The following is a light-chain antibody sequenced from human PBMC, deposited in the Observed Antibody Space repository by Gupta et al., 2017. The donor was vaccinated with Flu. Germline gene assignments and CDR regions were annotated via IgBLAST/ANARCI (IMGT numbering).Light chain of an antibody. CDR3: SSYAGSNIWL. Sequence: SALTQPPSSSGSPGQSVTIPCTGTSSDVGAYNYVSWYQQHPGKAPKVMIHEVSKRPSGVPDRFSGSKSGNTASLTVSGLQAEDEADYYCSSYAGSNIWLFGGGTKLTVL. J-gene: IGLJ3*02. V-gene: IGLV2-8*01. CDR2: EVS. CDR1: SSDVGAYNY.